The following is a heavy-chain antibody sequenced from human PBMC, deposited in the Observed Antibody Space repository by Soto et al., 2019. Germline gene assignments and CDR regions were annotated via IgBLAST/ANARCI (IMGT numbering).Heavy chain of an antibody. CDR3: ARDRVVVTAHPSDAFDI. CDR2: IWHDGSNK. V-gene: IGHV3-33*01. D-gene: IGHD2-21*02. CDR1: GFTFSSYG. J-gene: IGHJ3*02. Sequence: QVQLVESGGGVVQPGRSLRLSCAASGFTFSSYGMHWVRQAPGKGLEWVAVIWHDGSNKNYADSVKGRFTISRDNSKNTLYLQMNSLRAEDTAVYYCARDRVVVTAHPSDAFDIGGQGTMVTVSS.